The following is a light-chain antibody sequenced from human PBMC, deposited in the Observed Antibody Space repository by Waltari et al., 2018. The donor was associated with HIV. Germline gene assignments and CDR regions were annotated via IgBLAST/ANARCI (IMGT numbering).Light chain of an antibody. V-gene: IGLV3-27*01. J-gene: IGLJ3*02. CDR2: KNT. CDR3: VSAAADNVRV. CDR1: ALTKYY. Sequence: SYELTQPSSVSVSPGQTSRITCSGDALTKYYARWYQQKPGQAPVLVIYKNTDRPLGITGRFSGSRLGSTVALTIYGGQMGDEDGDYCVSAAADNVRVFGGEAELTVL.